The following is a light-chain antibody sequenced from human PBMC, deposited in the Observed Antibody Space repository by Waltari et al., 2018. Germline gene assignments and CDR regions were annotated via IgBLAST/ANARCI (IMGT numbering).Light chain of an antibody. CDR1: QTSSSY. J-gene: IGKJ1*01. CDR3: QQSSSTPPWT. CDR2: TAS. Sequence: DIQMTQSPSSLSASVGDRVTITCRASQTSSSYLNWYQQKPGKAPHLLIYTASSLQSGVPSRFSGSGSGTDFTLTISSLQHEDFATYYCQQSSSTPPWTFGQGTKVEIK. V-gene: IGKV1-39*01.